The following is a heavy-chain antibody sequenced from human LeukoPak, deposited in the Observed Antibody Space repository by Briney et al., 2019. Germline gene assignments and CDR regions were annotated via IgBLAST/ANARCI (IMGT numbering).Heavy chain of an antibody. CDR2: IKQNGSEK. CDR3: ARDREGYDFWSGYKY. J-gene: IGHJ4*02. V-gene: IGHV3-7*01. Sequence: PGGSLRLSCAASGFTFSSYWMSWVRQAPGKGLEWVANIKQNGSEKYYVDSVKGRFTISRDNAKNSLYLQMNSLRAEDTAVYYCARDREGYDFWSGYKYWGQGTLVTVSS. D-gene: IGHD3-3*01. CDR1: GFTFSSYW.